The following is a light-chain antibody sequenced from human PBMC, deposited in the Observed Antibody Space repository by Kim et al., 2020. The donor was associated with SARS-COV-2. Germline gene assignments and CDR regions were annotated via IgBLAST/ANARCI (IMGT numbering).Light chain of an antibody. CDR3: QSADSIGTYWV. V-gene: IGLV3-25*03. Sequence: PGQTARITCSGEALAKQYAFWFQQKPGQAPVLVIYNDSDRPSGIHERFSGSSSGTTVTLTISGVQAEDEADYYCQSADSIGTYWVFGGGTKVTVL. CDR2: NDS. J-gene: IGLJ3*02. CDR1: ALAKQY.